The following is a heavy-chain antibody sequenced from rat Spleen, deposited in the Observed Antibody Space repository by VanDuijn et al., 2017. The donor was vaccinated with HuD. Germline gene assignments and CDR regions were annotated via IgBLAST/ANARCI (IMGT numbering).Heavy chain of an antibody. J-gene: IGHJ2*01. CDR1: GFTFSNYG. CDR2: INYDGTST. D-gene: IGHD1-10*01. Sequence: EVQLVESGGGLVQPGRSLKLSCAASGFTFSNYGMAWVCQAPAKGLEWVATINYDGTSTHYRDSVKGRFTISRDNAKSTLYLQMNSLRSEDTATYYCTRMGDNSYYFDYWGQGVMVTVSS. CDR3: TRMGDNSYYFDY. V-gene: IGHV5-29*01.